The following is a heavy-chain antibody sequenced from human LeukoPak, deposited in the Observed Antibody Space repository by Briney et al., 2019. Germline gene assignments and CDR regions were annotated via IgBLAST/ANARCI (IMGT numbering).Heavy chain of an antibody. CDR2: IRYDGSNK. CDR3: AKASYSSSSGRYYYYYMDV. Sequence: LPGGSLRLSCAASGFTLSSYGMHWVRQAPGKGLEWVAFIRYDGSNKYYADSVKGRFTISRENSKNTLYLQMNSLRAEDTAVYYCAKASYSSSSGRYYYYYMDVWGKGTTVTVSS. D-gene: IGHD6-13*01. V-gene: IGHV3-30*02. CDR1: GFTLSSYG. J-gene: IGHJ6*03.